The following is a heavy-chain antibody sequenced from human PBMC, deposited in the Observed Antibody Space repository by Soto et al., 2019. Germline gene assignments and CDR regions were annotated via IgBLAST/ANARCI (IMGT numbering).Heavy chain of an antibody. CDR2: INAGNGNT. D-gene: IGHD3-3*01. CDR1: GYTFTSYA. V-gene: IGHV1-3*05. CDR3: ARGFPLGFDP. Sequence: QVQLVQSGAEEKKPGATVKVSCKASGYTFTSYAMDWVRQAPGQRLEWMGWINAGNGNTKYSQKFQGRVTITRDTSASTAYMGLSSLRSEDTAVYYCARGFPLGFDPWGQGTLVTVSS. J-gene: IGHJ5*02.